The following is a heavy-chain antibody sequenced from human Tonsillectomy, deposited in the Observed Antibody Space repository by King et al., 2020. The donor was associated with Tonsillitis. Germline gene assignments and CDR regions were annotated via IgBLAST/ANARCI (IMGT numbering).Heavy chain of an antibody. CDR1: GFSLSTSGVG. Sequence: TLKESGPTLVKPTQTLTLTCTFSGFSLSTSGVGVGWIRQPPGQALEWLALIYWDDDKRYSPSLKSRLTITKDTSKNQVVLTMTNMDPVDTATYYCALGRQWPHDDYWGQGTLVTVSS. CDR2: IYWDDDK. CDR3: ALGRQWPHDDY. D-gene: IGHD6-19*01. J-gene: IGHJ4*02. V-gene: IGHV2-5*02.